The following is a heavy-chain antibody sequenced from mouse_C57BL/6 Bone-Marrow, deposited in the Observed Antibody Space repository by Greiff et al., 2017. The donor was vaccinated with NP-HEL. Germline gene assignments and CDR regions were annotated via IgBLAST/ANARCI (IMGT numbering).Heavy chain of an antibody. V-gene: IGHV1-81*01. Sequence: QVQLQQSGAELARPGASVKLSCKASGYTFTSYGISWVKQRTGQGLEWIGEIYPRSGNTYYNEKFKGKATLTADKSSRTAYMELRSLTSEDSAVYFCARSDWDWFAYWGQGTLVTVSA. CDR2: IYPRSGNT. CDR3: ARSDWDWFAY. J-gene: IGHJ3*01. D-gene: IGHD4-1*01. CDR1: GYTFTSYG.